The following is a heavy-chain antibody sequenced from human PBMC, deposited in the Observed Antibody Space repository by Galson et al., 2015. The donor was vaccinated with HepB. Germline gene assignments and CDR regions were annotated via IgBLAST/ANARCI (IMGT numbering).Heavy chain of an antibody. CDR2: IIPIVGMT. CDR3: ATGQARGYTGDDIPRY. CDR1: GGTFDNYS. J-gene: IGHJ4*02. V-gene: IGHV1-69*02. Sequence: SVKVSCKVSGGTFDNYSITWVRQAPGQGLEWMGRIIPIVGMTDHAQSFQGRVTITADKSSSTAYMELSSLRSDDTAVYYCATGQARGYTGDDIPRYWGQGSLVTVSS. D-gene: IGHD5-12*01.